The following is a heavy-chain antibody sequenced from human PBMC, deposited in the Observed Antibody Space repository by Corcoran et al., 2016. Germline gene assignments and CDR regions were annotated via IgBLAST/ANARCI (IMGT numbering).Heavy chain of an antibody. D-gene: IGHD1-26*01. CDR1: GYTFTSYY. CDR3: AGGSGGSYPHTYYFDY. V-gene: IGHV1-46*01. CDR2: INPSGGST. Sequence: QVQLVQSGAEVKKPGASVKVSCKASGYTFTSYYMHWVRQAPGQGLEWMGIINPSGGSTSYAQKFQGRVTMTRDTSTSTVYMELSSLRSEDTAVYYCAGGSGGSYPHTYYFDYWGQGTLVTVSS. J-gene: IGHJ4*02.